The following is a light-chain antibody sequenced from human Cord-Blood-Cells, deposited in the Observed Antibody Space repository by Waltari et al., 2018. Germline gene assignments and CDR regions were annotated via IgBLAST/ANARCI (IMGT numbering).Light chain of an antibody. CDR1: SSDVGCYTL. CDR2: EGS. V-gene: IGLV2-23*01. J-gene: IGLJ2*01. CDR3: CSYAGSSTL. Sequence: QSALTQPASVSGSPGQSITLSCTGTSSDVGCYTLVSWYQTHPGKAPKRMIYEGSKRPSGVSNRFSGSKSGNTASLTISGLQAEDEADYYCCSYAGSSTLFGGGTKLTVL.